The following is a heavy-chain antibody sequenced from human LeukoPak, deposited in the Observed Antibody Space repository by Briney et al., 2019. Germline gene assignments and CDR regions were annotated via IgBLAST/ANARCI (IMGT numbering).Heavy chain of an antibody. CDR3: ARDHDSSGYHAFDI. Sequence: PSETLSLTCTVSGGSISSYYWSWIRHPAGKGLEWIGHTHTSGSTNYNPSLNSRVTMSVDTSNNQFSLNLSSLSAADTAVYYCARDHDSSGYHAFDIWGQGTTVTVSS. V-gene: IGHV4-4*07. CDR2: THTSGST. D-gene: IGHD3-22*01. J-gene: IGHJ3*02. CDR1: GGSISSYY.